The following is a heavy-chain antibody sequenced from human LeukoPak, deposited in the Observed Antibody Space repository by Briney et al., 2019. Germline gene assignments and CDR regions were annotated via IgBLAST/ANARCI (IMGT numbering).Heavy chain of an antibody. J-gene: IGHJ4*02. CDR3: TRGFDISDY. Sequence: GGSLRLSCAVSGLTFSSYSMNWVRQAPGKGLEWVSYISSSGGKTYYADSVRGRFTISRDNAKNSLYLQMNTLRVEDTAMYYCTRGFDISDYWGQGTAVTVSS. CDR2: ISSSGGKT. D-gene: IGHD3-3*02. CDR1: GLTFSSYS. V-gene: IGHV3-48*04.